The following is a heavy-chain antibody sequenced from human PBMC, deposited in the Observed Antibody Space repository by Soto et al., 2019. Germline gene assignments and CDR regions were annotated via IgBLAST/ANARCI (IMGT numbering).Heavy chain of an antibody. CDR2: ISYDGSNK. V-gene: IGHV3-30*04. D-gene: IGHD3-22*01. CDR1: GFTFSSYA. J-gene: IGHJ4*02. Sequence: GGSLRLSCAASGFTFSSYAMHWVRQAPGKGLEWVAVISYDGSNKYYADSVKGRFTISRDNSKNTLYLQMNSLRAEDTAVYYCARVFRAYYYDSSGDWGQGTLVTVSS. CDR3: ARVFRAYYYDSSGD.